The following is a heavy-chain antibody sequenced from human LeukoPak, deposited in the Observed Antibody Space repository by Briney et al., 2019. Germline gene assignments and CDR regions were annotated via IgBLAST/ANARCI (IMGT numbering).Heavy chain of an antibody. CDR2: ISGSGGST. CDR3: AKDLGYCSGGSCYSGFDY. CDR1: GFTFSSYG. D-gene: IGHD2-15*01. Sequence: GGSLRLSCAASGFTFSSYGMSWVRQAPGKGLEWVSAISGSGGSTYYADSVKGRFTISRDNSKNTLYLQMNSLRAEDTAVYYWAKDLGYCSGGSCYSGFDYWGQGTLVTVSS. J-gene: IGHJ4*02. V-gene: IGHV3-23*01.